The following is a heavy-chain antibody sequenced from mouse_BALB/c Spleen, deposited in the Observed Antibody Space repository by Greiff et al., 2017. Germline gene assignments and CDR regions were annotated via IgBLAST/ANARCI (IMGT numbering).Heavy chain of an antibody. Sequence: QVQLQQSGPELVKPGASVKISCKASGYAFSSSWMNWVKQRPGQGLEWIGRIYPGDGDTNYNGKFKGKATLTADKSSSTAYMQLSSLTSVDSAVYFCARSTVGNYEGWFAYWGQGTLVTVSA. D-gene: IGHD2-1*01. J-gene: IGHJ3*01. V-gene: IGHV1-82*01. CDR1: GYAFSSSW. CDR2: IYPGDGDT. CDR3: ARSTVGNYEGWFAY.